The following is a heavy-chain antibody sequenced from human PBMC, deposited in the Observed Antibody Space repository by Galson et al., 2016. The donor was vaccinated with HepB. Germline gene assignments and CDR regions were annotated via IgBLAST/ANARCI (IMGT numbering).Heavy chain of an antibody. CDR2: ISGSGEHT. D-gene: IGHD2-21*01. CDR3: AKGSIWVRAALYRMDV. Sequence: SLRLSCAASGFRFSGYAMTWVRQAPGKGLEWVSGISGSGEHTYYADNVKGRFTISRDNSKTTLYVQMTSLRVEDAAVYYCAKGSIWVRAALYRMDVWGQGTTVTVSS. V-gene: IGHV3-23*01. J-gene: IGHJ6*02. CDR1: GFRFSGYA.